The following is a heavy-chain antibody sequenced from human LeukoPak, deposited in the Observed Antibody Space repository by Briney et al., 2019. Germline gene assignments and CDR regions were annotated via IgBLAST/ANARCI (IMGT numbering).Heavy chain of an antibody. J-gene: IGHJ3*02. CDR2: IYSGGST. CDR3: ARVMIATPQGAFDI. CDR1: GFTVSSNY. D-gene: IGHD3-22*01. Sequence: PGGSLRLSCAASGFTVSSNYMSWVRQAPGKGLEWVSVIYSGGSTYYADSVKGRFTISRDNSKNTLYLQMNSLRAEDTAVYYCARVMIATPQGAFDIWGQGTMVTVSS. V-gene: IGHV3-66*01.